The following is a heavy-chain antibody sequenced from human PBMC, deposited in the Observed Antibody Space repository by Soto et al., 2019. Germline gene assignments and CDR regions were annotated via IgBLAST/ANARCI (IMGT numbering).Heavy chain of an antibody. CDR1: GDSIRSYY. J-gene: IGHJ4*02. D-gene: IGHD1-26*01. CDR3: ARCFSANYPSPPDEQYYFDS. CDR2: IYYSGYT. V-gene: IGHV4-59*01. Sequence: SETLSLTCTVSGDSIRSYYWSWIRQPPGKGLEWIGYIYYSGYTSYNPSLKSRVTISVDTSKNQFSLKLNSVTAADTAVYYCARCFSANYPSPPDEQYYFDSWGQGTLVTVSS.